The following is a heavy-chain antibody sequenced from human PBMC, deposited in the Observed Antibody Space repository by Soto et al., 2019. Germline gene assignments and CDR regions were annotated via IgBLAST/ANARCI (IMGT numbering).Heavy chain of an antibody. CDR3: ASGLPGYFDN. V-gene: IGHV1-3*01. CDR2: INAGSGYT. CDR1: GYSFTTYA. D-gene: IGHD4-17*01. Sequence: QVQLVQSGAEVKKPGASVKVSCKATGYSFTTYAMHWVRQAPGQRLEWLGWINAGSGYTTYSQKVQGRVTLTRDTSATTAYMELSSLRSEDTAVYYCASGLPGYFDNLGQGTLVTVSS. J-gene: IGHJ4*02.